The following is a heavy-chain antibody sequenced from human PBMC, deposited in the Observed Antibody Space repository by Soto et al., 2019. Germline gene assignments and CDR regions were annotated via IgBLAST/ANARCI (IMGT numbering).Heavy chain of an antibody. D-gene: IGHD2-15*01. CDR2: SIPILGRA. J-gene: IGHJ4*02. V-gene: IGHV1-69*02. CDR1: AGTFNNHS. Sequence: QVQLVQSGTEVKKPGSSVAVSCQASAGTFNNHSPSWVRQAPGQGLEWMGRSIPILGRADYSQKFQGRLTLTVDKSTSTADMELSSLTSEDTAVYYCVIDLGYFDFWGQGTLVTVSS. CDR3: VIDLGYFDF.